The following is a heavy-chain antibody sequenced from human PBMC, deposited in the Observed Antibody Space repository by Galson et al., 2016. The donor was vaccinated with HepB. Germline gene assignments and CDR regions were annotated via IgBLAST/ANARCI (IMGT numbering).Heavy chain of an antibody. D-gene: IGHD3-10*01. V-gene: IGHV2-5*02. CDR2: IYWDDEK. J-gene: IGHJ5*02. CDR3: AHRSPYGSGRFSSDWFDP. Sequence: PALVKPTQTLTLTCTFSGFSLSTSGVSVGWVRQPPGGALEWLALIYWDDEKRYSPSLNNRLTITKDTSKNQVVLTMSDMDPVDTGTYYCAHRSPYGSGRFSSDWFDPWGQGTLVTVSS. CDR1: GFSLSTSGVS.